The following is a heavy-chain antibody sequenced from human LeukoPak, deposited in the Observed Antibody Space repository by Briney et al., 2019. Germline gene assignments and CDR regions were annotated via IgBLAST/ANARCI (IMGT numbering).Heavy chain of an antibody. CDR2: INPNSGGT. Sequence: GASVKVSCKASGYTFTSYGISWVRQAPGQGLEWMGWINPNSGGTNYAQKFQGWVTMTRDTSISTAYMELSRLRSDDTAVYYCAREQWGSYRPWYFDYWGQGTLVTVSS. V-gene: IGHV1-2*04. D-gene: IGHD3-16*02. CDR3: AREQWGSYRPWYFDY. J-gene: IGHJ4*02. CDR1: GYTFTSYG.